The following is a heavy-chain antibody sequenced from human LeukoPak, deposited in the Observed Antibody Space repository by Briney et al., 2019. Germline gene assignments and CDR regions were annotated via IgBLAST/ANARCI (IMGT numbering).Heavy chain of an antibody. D-gene: IGHD3-16*01. CDR2: ISWNSGSK. CDR1: GFTFDDYA. J-gene: IGHJ4*02. V-gene: IGHV3-9*01. Sequence: GRSLRLSCAASGFTFDDYAMHWVRQAPGKGQEWVSCISWNSGSKGYADYVKGRFTISRDNAKNSLYLQVNSLRTEDTALYYCAKEGLRGMTSAFYFDSWGQGTLVTVSS. CDR3: AKEGLRGMTSAFYFDS.